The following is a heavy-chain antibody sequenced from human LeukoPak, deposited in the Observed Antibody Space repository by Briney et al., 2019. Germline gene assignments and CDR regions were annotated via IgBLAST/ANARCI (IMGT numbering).Heavy chain of an antibody. V-gene: IGHV4-59*01. CDR1: GGSINTYY. Sequence: PSETLSLTCTVSGGSINTYYWSWIRQPPGKGLEWIGYIYYRGSTNYNPSLKSRVTFSVDTSKSQFSLKLNSVTAADTAVYYCARGGDYGDLRYFDYWGQGTLVTVSS. CDR3: ARGGDYGDLRYFDY. CDR2: IYYRGST. D-gene: IGHD4-17*01. J-gene: IGHJ4*02.